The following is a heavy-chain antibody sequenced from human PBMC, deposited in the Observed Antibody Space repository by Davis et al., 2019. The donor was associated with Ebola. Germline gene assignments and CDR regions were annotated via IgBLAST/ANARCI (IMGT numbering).Heavy chain of an antibody. Sequence: ESLKISCAASGFTFTSYAMSWVRQPPGKGLEWIGYIYYSGSTNYNPSLKSRVTISVDTSKNRFSLKLSSVTAADTAVYYCAKAAVVAAIAGFVWFDPWGQGTLVTVSS. D-gene: IGHD2-15*01. CDR2: IYYSGST. J-gene: IGHJ5*02. V-gene: IGHV4-59*01. CDR3: AKAAVVAAIAGFVWFDP. CDR1: GFTFTSYA.